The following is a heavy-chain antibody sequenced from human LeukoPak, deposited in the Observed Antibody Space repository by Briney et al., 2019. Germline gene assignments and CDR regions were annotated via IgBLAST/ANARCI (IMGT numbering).Heavy chain of an antibody. CDR3: AKDDSGSYYFHYYYYGMDV. CDR1: GFTFRSYA. J-gene: IGHJ6*02. CDR2: ISYDGSNK. V-gene: IGHV3-30*04. Sequence: PGRSLRLSCAASGFTFRSYAMHWVRQAPGKGLEWVAVISYDGSNKYYADSVKGRFTISRDNSKNTLYLQMNSLRAEDTAVYYCAKDDSGSYYFHYYYYGMDVWGQGTTVTVSS. D-gene: IGHD1-26*01.